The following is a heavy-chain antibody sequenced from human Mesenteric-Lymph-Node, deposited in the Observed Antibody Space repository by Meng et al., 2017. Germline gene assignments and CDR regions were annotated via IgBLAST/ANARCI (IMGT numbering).Heavy chain of an antibody. V-gene: IGHV1-8*01. Sequence: VQLVRSGAEVKKPGASVKVSCNAAGYTFTSYDINWVPQATGKGLEWMGGMNPNSGNTGYAQKFQGRVTMTRNTSISTAYMELSSLRSKDTAVYYCARFTSLTIFGAGGDYWGQGTLVTVSS. CDR1: GYTFTSYD. CDR2: MNPNSGNT. J-gene: IGHJ4*02. CDR3: ARFTSLTIFGAGGDY. D-gene: IGHD3-3*01.